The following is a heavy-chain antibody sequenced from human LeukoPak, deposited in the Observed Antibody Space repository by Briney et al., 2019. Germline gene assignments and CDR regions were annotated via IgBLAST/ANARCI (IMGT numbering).Heavy chain of an antibody. CDR3: AWPAEGYYYGMDV. V-gene: IGHV1-69*13. CDR1: GGTFSSYA. Sequence: SVKVSCKASGGTFSSYAISWVRQAPGQGLEWMGGIIPIFGTANYAQKFQGRVTITADESTSTAYMELSSLRSEDTAVYYCAWPAEGYYYGMDVWGQGTTVTVSS. J-gene: IGHJ6*02. CDR2: IIPIFGTA.